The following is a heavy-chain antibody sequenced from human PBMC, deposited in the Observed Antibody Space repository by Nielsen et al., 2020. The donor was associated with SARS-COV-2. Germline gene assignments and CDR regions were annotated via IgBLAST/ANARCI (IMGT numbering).Heavy chain of an antibody. V-gene: IGHV3-21*01. J-gene: IGHJ6*02. D-gene: IGHD3-3*01. CDR2: TSRTGDYS. CDR1: GFAFSSYT. Sequence: GGSLRLSCAASGFAFSSYTMNWVRQAPGKGLEWVSSTSRTGDYSYYADSVKGRFTISRDNAKNSLHLQMTSLRGEDAAVYYCARDSRLLRFLENFYHGVDVWGQGTTVTVSS. CDR3: ARDSRLLRFLENFYHGVDV.